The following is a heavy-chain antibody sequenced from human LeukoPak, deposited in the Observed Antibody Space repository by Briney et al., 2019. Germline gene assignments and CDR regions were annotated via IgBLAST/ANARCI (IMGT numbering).Heavy chain of an antibody. CDR3: ARVPGREYGMDV. V-gene: IGHV1-69*10. Sequence: SVKVSCKASGGTFSSYTISWVRQAPGQGLEWMGGIIPILGIANYAQKFQGRVMITADKSTSTAYMELSSLRSEDTAVYYCARVPGREYGMDVWGQGTTVTVSS. CDR2: IIPILGIA. CDR1: GGTFSSYT. J-gene: IGHJ6*02. D-gene: IGHD1-26*01.